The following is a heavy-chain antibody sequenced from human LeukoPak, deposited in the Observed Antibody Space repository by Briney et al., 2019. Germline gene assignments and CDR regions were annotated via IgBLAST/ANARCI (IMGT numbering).Heavy chain of an antibody. V-gene: IGHV3-30-3*01. D-gene: IGHD3-22*01. J-gene: IGHJ1*01. Sequence: PGGSLRLSCAASGFTFSSYAMHWVRQAPGKGLEWVAVISYDGSNKYYADSVKGRFTISRDNSKNTLYLQMNSLKTEDTAVYYCTTDRITMIVVVIEYFQHWGQGALVTVSS. CDR3: TTDRITMIVVVIEYFQH. CDR1: GFTFSSYA. CDR2: ISYDGSNK.